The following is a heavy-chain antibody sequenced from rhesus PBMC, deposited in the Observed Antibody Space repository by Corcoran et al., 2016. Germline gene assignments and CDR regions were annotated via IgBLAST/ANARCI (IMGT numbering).Heavy chain of an antibody. J-gene: IGHJ4*01. V-gene: IGHV4-65*01. D-gene: IGHD2-33*01. CDR3: AREAPANY. Sequence: QVQLQESGPGLVKPSETLSLTCAVSGGSVSSSNWWSWIRKPPGKGMEWIGYISGSSGSTYYNPSLKSRVTISTDTSKNQVSLRLSSMTAADTAVYYCAREAPANYWGQGVLVTVS. CDR2: ISGSSGST. CDR1: GGSVSSSNW.